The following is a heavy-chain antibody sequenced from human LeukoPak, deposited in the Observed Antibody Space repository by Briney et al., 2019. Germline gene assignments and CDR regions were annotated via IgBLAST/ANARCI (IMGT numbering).Heavy chain of an antibody. CDR2: IIPILGIA. V-gene: IGHV1-69*02. CDR3: AISRQTLNWFDP. D-gene: IGHD3-16*01. CDR1: GGTFSSYT. Sequence: SVKVSYKASGGTFSSYTISWVRQAPGQGLEWMGRIIPILGIANYAQKFQGRVTITADKSTSTAYMELSSLRSEDTAVYYCAISRQTLNWFDPWGQGTLVTVSS. J-gene: IGHJ5*02.